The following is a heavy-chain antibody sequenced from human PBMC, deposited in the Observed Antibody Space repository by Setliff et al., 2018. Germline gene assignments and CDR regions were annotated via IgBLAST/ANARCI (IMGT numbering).Heavy chain of an antibody. J-gene: IGHJ6*03. V-gene: IGHV4-31*03. CDR3: AREDGPNYYYYYMDI. CDR1: GGSISSGGYY. Sequence: NPSETLSLTCTVSGGSISSGGYYWTWIRQHPGRGLEWIGYIYYSGSTYYSPSLKSRLSISVDTSKNQFSLKLSAVTAADTAVYFCAREDGPNYYYYYMDIWGKGTTVTVSS. D-gene: IGHD2-8*01. CDR2: IYYSGST.